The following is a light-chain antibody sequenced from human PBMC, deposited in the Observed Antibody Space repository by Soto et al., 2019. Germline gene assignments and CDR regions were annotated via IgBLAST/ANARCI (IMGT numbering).Light chain of an antibody. Sequence: DIQMTQSPSTPSGSVGARVTITCRASQTISSWLAWYQQKPGKAPKLLIYKASTLKSGVPSRFSGSGSGTELTLTISSLQPDDGATYDCQHYNSYSEAFGQGTKVDIK. CDR3: QHYNSYSEA. CDR2: KAS. V-gene: IGKV1-5*03. J-gene: IGKJ1*01. CDR1: QTISSW.